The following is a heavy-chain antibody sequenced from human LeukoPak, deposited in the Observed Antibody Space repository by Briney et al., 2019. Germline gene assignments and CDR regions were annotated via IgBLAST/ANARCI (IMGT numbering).Heavy chain of an antibody. J-gene: IGHJ3*02. CDR3: AREILRFDI. V-gene: IGHV7-4-1*02. CDR1: GYSFNSQG. Sequence: ASVKVSCKASGYSFNSQGMNWVRQAPGQGLEWMGWINTDPGNPTYAQGFTGRFVFSLDSSVSTAYLQISNLMPEDTAKYYCAREILRFDIWGQGTMVTVSS. CDR2: INTDPGNP.